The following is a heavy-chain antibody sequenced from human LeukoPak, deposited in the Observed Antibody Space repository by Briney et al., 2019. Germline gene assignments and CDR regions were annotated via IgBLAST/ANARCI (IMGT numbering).Heavy chain of an antibody. D-gene: IGHD3-16*01. V-gene: IGHV4-34*09. CDR2: IYHSGST. J-gene: IGHJ6*02. CDR1: GGSFSGYY. CDR3: ARGGSGRYGYYYYGMDV. Sequence: SETLSLTCAVYGGSFSGYYWSWIRQHPGKGLEWIGYIYHSGSTYYNPSLKSRVNISVDTSKNQFSLKLNSVTAADTAVYYCARGGSGRYGYYYYGMDVWDQGTTVTVSS.